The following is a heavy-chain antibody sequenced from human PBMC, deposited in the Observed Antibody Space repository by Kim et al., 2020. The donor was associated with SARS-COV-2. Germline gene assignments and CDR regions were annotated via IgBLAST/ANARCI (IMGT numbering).Heavy chain of an antibody. Sequence: SETLSLTCAVYGGSFSGYYWSWIRQPPGKGLEWIGEINHSGSTNYNPSLKSRVTISVDTSKNQFSLKLSSVTAADTAVYYCARAEKRGYSYGKPKYGMDVWGQGTTVTVSS. D-gene: IGHD5-18*01. J-gene: IGHJ6*02. V-gene: IGHV4-34*01. CDR2: INHSGST. CDR1: GGSFSGYY. CDR3: ARAEKRGYSYGKPKYGMDV.